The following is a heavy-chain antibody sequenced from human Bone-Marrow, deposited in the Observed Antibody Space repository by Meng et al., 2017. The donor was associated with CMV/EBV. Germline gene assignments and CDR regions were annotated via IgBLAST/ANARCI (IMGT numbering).Heavy chain of an antibody. CDR2: ISSSSSYI. CDR1: GFSFSTYS. Sequence: GESLKISCAASGFSFSTYSMNWVRQAPGKGLEWVSSISSSSSYIYYADSVKGRLTISRDNAKNSVFLQMNSLSAEDTALYFCARDPRDIGDRNWYFDLWGRGTLVTVSS. V-gene: IGHV3-21*01. J-gene: IGHJ2*01. D-gene: IGHD2-15*01. CDR3: ARDPRDIGDRNWYFDL.